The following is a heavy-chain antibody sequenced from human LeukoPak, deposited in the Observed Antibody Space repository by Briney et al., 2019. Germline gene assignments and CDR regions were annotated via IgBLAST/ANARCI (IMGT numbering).Heavy chain of an antibody. J-gene: IGHJ4*02. CDR1: GYTFTSYG. CDR2: MNPNSGNT. CDR3: ARGRSSGWYFGVDEGVDY. D-gene: IGHD6-19*01. V-gene: IGHV1-8*02. Sequence: ASVKVSCKASGYTFTSYGISWVRQATGQGLEWMGWMNPNSGNTGYAQKFQGRVTMTRNTSISTAYMELSSLRSEDTAVYYCARGRSSGWYFGVDEGVDYWGQGTLVTVSS.